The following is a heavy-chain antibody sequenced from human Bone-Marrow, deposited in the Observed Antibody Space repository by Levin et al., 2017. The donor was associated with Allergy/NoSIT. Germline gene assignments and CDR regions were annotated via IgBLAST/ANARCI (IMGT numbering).Heavy chain of an antibody. J-gene: IGHJ6*03. CDR1: GFTFSGYE. CDR3: ARNIYSDTLPPSVSTRVHYYMDV. CDR2: ISRSGSPV. D-gene: IGHD4-11*01. Sequence: PGGSLRLSCVASGFTFSGYEMNWVRQAPGKGLEWVSYISRSGSPVYYADSAKGRFTVSRDNAKKSLYLQMNSLRAEDTAVYYCARNIYSDTLPPSVSTRVHYYMDVWGKGTTVTVSS. V-gene: IGHV3-48*03.